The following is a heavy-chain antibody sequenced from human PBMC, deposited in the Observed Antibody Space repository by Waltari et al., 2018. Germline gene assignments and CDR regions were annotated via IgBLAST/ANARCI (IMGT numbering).Heavy chain of an antibody. D-gene: IGHD2-2*01. CDR2: ISSSSYI. J-gene: IGHJ5*02. V-gene: IGHV3-21*03. CDR1: GLTFSSYS. CDR3: ASISSTSSFDP. Sequence: EVQLVESGGGLVKPGGSLRLCCAPSGLTFSSYSMTWVRQAPGKGLEWVSSISSSSYIYYADSVKGRFTISRDNAKNSLYLQMNSLRAEDTAVYYCASISSTSSFDPWGQGTLVTVSS.